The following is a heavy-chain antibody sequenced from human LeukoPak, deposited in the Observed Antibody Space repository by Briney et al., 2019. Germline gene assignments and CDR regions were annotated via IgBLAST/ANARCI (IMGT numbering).Heavy chain of an antibody. J-gene: IGHJ5*02. CDR2: IWYDGSNK. D-gene: IGHD2-2*03. CDR1: GFTFSSYG. CDR3: ARDGYCSSTSCSGLDP. Sequence: GRSLRLSCAASGFTFSSYGMHWVRQAPGKGLEWVAVIWYDGSNKYYADSVKGRFTISRDNSKNTLYLQMNSLRAEDTAVYYCARDGYCSSTSCSGLDPWGQGTLVTVSS. V-gene: IGHV3-33*01.